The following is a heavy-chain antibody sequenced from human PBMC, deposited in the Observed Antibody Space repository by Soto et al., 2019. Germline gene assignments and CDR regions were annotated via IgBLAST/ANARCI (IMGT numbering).Heavy chain of an antibody. J-gene: IGHJ4*02. V-gene: IGHV2-5*02. CDR3: AHRPRGGSWFDF. CDR2: IYWDDDK. CDR1: GFSLSTSGVG. Sequence: SGPTMVNPAQTLTLTCTFSGFSLSTSGVGVGWIRQPPGKALEWLALIYWDDDKRYSPSLKSRLTITKDTSKNQVVLTMTNMEPVDTATYYSAHRPRGGSWFDFWARETLVTVPS. D-gene: IGHD6-13*01.